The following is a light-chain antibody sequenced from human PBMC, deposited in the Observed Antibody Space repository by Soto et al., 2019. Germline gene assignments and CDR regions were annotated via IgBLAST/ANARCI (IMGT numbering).Light chain of an antibody. Sequence: DMHMTQSPSTLSGALGDRVTITFRASQSISSYLNWYQQKLGKAPKLLIYAASSLQSGVPSRFSGSGSGTDFTLTISSLQPEDFATYYCQQSYSTPWTFGQGTKVDTK. CDR2: AAS. CDR1: QSISSY. CDR3: QQSYSTPWT. J-gene: IGKJ1*01. V-gene: IGKV1-39*01.